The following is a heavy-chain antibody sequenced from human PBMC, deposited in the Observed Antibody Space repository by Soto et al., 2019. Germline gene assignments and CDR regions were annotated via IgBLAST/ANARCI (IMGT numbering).Heavy chain of an antibody. CDR1: GGSVSGGSYY. J-gene: IGHJ6*02. D-gene: IGHD2-15*01. Sequence: SETLSLTCTVSGGSVSGGSYYWIWIRQPPGKGLDWIGYIYYTGNSNYNPSLKNRVTMSVDTSKNHFSLKLSSVTAADTAVYYCARGGYCSGNSCPAYYYYYYGMDVWGQGTTVTVSS. V-gene: IGHV4-61*03. CDR3: ARGGYCSGNSCPAYYYYYYGMDV. CDR2: IYYTGNS.